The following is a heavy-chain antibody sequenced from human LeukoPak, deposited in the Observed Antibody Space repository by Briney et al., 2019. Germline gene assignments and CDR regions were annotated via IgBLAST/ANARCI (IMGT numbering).Heavy chain of an antibody. Sequence: GASVKVSCKASGYTFTGYYIHWVRQAPGQGLEWMGWINPNSGGTNSAQKFQGRVTMTRDTSISTAYMELSRLRSDDTAVYYCARDPVYCYADSSYYNWFDPWGQGTLVTVSS. CDR2: INPNSGGT. D-gene: IGHD2-15*01. V-gene: IGHV1-2*02. CDR1: GYTFTGYY. CDR3: ARDPVYCYADSSYYNWFDP. J-gene: IGHJ5*02.